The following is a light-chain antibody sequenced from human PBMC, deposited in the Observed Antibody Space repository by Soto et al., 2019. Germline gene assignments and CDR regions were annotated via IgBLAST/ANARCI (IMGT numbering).Light chain of an antibody. J-gene: IGKJ4*01. V-gene: IGKV3-15*01. CDR2: AAS. CDR1: QSISSK. CDR3: QQCNNWPLT. Sequence: EIVITQSPATLSVSPGERATLSCRASQSISSKLAWYQQKPGQAPRLLIYAASTRATGIPARFSGSGSGTEFTLTISSLQSEDFAVYYCQQCNNWPLTFGGGTKV.